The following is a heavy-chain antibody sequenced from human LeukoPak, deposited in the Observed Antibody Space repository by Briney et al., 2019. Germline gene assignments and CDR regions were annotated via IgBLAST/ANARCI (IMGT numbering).Heavy chain of an antibody. Sequence: SETLSLTCTVSGGSISSSSYYWGWIRQPPGKGLEWIGSIYYSGSTYYNPSLKSRVTISVDTSKNQFSLKLSSVTAADTAVYYCARELEPTLPEWSYSPQGGKTYYYYYYMDVWGKGTTVTVSS. CDR3: ARELEPTLPEWSYSPQGGKTYYYYYYMDV. CDR1: GGSISSSSYY. CDR2: IYYSGST. J-gene: IGHJ6*03. D-gene: IGHD1-1*01. V-gene: IGHV4-39*02.